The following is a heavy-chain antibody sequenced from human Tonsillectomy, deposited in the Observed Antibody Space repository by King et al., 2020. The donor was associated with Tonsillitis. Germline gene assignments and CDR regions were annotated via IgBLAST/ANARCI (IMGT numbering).Heavy chain of an antibody. CDR2: LYYSGNT. J-gene: IGHJ4*02. Sequence: QLQESGPGLVKPSETLSLTCTVSGGSINSSNYYWGWIRQPPGKGLDWIGSLYYSGNTYYNPSLKSRGTISVDTSKNQLPLKLTSVTAADTAVYCCARLLLGVIFKRAFDYWGQGTLVTVSS. V-gene: IGHV4-39*01. CDR1: GGSINSSNYY. CDR3: ARLLLGVIFKRAFDY. D-gene: IGHD3-10*01.